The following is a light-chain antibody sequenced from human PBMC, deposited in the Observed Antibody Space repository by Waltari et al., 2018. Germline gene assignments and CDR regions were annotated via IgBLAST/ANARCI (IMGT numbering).Light chain of an antibody. Sequence: EIVMTQSPATLSVSPGEIATLSCRASQSVSNNVAWYQQKPGQAPRIFIYGASTRATGVPARFSGSGSGTEFTLTISSLQSEDIAVYYCQQYNTWPPRTFGQGTKLDIK. CDR3: QQYNTWPPRT. J-gene: IGKJ2*01. CDR1: QSVSNN. CDR2: GAS. V-gene: IGKV3-15*01.